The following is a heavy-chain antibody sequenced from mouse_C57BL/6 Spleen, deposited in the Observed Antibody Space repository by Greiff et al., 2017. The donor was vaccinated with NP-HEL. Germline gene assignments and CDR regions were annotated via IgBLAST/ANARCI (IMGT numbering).Heavy chain of an antibody. V-gene: IGHV1-69*01. CDR2: IDPSDSYT. D-gene: IGHD1-2*01. J-gene: IGHJ3*01. CDR3: ARAITTGQDY. Sequence: VQLQQPGAELVMPGASVKLSCKASGYTFTSYWMHWVKQRPGQGLEWIGEIDPSDSYTTYNQKFKGKSTLTVDKSSSTAYMQLSSLTSEDSAVYYCARAITTGQDYWGQGTLVTVSA. CDR1: GYTFTSYW.